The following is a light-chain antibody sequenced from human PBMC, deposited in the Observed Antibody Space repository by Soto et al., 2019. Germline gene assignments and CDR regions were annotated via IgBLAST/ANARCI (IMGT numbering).Light chain of an antibody. J-gene: IGKJ4*01. CDR2: GAS. Sequence: EIVLTQSPGTLSPSPGERATLSCRASQSVRSSYLAWYQQKPGQAPRLLIYGASTRATGIPDRFSGSGSGTDFTFTISRLESEDFAVYFCQQYGSSPLTFGGGTKVEIK. CDR3: QQYGSSPLT. V-gene: IGKV3-20*01. CDR1: QSVRSSY.